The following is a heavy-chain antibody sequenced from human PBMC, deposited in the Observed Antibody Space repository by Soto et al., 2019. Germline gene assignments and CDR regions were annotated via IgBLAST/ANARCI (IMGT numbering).Heavy chain of an antibody. CDR3: GRGQYCSSTSCYFLPAYYYYYMDV. J-gene: IGHJ6*03. D-gene: IGHD2-2*01. V-gene: IGHV1-8*01. CDR2: MNPNSGNT. CDR1: GYTFTSYD. Sequence: ASVKVSCKASGYTFTSYDINWVRQAPGQVLEWMGWMNPNSGNTGYAQKFQGRVTMTRNTSISTAYMELSSLRSEDTAVYYCGRGQYCSSTSCYFLPAYYYYYMDVWGKGTTVTVSS.